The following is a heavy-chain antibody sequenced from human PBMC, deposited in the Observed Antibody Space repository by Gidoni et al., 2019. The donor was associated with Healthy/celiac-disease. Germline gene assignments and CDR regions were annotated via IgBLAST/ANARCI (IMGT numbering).Heavy chain of an antibody. J-gene: IGHJ4*02. CDR3: AKGDPVTEGLY. V-gene: IGHV3-30*18. CDR2: ISYDGSNK. CDR1: GFTFSSYG. D-gene: IGHD4-17*01. Sequence: QVQLVESGGGVVQPGRSLRLSCAASGFTFSSYGMHWVRQAPGKGLECVAVISYDGSNKYYADSVKGRFTISRDNSKNTLYLQMNSLRAEDTAVYYCAKGDPVTEGLYWGQGTLVTVSS.